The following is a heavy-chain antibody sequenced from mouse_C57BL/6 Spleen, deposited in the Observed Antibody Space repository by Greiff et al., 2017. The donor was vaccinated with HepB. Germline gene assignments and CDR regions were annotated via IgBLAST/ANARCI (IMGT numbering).Heavy chain of an antibody. CDR2: IYPGDGDT. J-gene: IGHJ1*03. D-gene: IGHD1-1*01. V-gene: IGHV1-80*01. CDR1: GYAFSSYW. Sequence: VQLQQSGAELVKPGASVKISCKASGYAFSSYWMNWVKQRPGKGLEWIGQIYPGDGDTNYNGKFKGKATLTADKSSSTAYMQLSSLTSEDSAVYFCARGGGGSSTGYFDVWGTGTTGTVSS. CDR3: ARGGGGSSTGYFDV.